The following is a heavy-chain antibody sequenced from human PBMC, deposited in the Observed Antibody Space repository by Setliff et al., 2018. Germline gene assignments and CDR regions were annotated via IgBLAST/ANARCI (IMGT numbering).Heavy chain of an antibody. J-gene: IGHJ6*03. CDR1: GYTSINYG. D-gene: IGHD5-18*01. CDR2: TIPIFGST. Sequence: GASVKVSCKASGYTSINYGISWVRQAPGQGLEWMGGTIPIFGSTNYAQKFQDRVTIITDESTSTAYMELRSLRTEDTAVYYCAREGVDTRSSTDYRYYMDVWGKGTTVTVSS. V-gene: IGHV1-69*05. CDR3: AREGVDTRSSTDYRYYMDV.